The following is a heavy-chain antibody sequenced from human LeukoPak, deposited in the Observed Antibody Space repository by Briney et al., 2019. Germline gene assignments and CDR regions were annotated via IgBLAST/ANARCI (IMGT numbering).Heavy chain of an antibody. J-gene: IGHJ4*02. V-gene: IGHV3-21*01. D-gene: IGHD4-11*01. CDR3: ARDLATVKTGPDY. Sequence: GGSLRLSCTPSGFTFSAYTMNWVRQAPGEGLEWVSSISTSRRDIYYADSVEGRFTISRDNAKNSLYLQMNSLRAEDTALYYCARDLATVKTGPDYWGQGTLVCASS. CDR2: ISTSRRDI. CDR1: GFTFSAYT.